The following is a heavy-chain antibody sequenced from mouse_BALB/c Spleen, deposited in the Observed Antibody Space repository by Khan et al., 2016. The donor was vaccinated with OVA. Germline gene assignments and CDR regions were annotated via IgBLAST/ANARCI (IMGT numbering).Heavy chain of an antibody. CDR2: ISSTGGT. Sequence: EVKLLESGPGLVKPSQSLSLTCTVTGYSITSDYAWNWIRQFPGNKLEWMGYISSTGGTSYNPSLKSRISIPRDTSKNQFFLQLKSVTAEDTATYYCARSLYYSYGYVLDCWGRGTLVTVSS. CDR1: GYSITSDYA. CDR3: ARSLYYSYGYVLDC. D-gene: IGHD2-14*01. J-gene: IGHJ4*01. V-gene: IGHV3-2*02.